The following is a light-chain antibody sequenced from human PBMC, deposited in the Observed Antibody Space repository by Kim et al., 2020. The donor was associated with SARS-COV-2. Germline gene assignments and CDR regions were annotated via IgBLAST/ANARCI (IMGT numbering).Light chain of an antibody. V-gene: IGKV3-20*01. CDR1: QTISNTY. J-gene: IGKJ1*01. CDR2: GAS. Sequence: EIVLTQTPGTLSLSPGERVTLSCRASQTISNTYLAWYQQKPGQAPRLVIYGASSRATGVPDRFGGAGSGTDFTLTIRRLEPEDFAVYYCQQYGTSPRTFGQGTKVDIK. CDR3: QQYGTSPRT.